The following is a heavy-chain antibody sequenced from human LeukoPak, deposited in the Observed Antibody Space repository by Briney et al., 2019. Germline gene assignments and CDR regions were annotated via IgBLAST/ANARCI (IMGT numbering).Heavy chain of an antibody. V-gene: IGHV1-58*01. J-gene: IGHJ4*02. CDR2: IVVGSGNT. Sequence: SVKVSCKASGFTFTSFAVQWVRQARGQRLEWIGWIVVGSGNTNYAQKFQERVTITRDMSTSTAYMELSSLRSEDTAVYYCAARGDSSSWNYYFDYWGQGTLVTVSS. CDR3: AARGDSSSWNYYFDY. CDR1: GFTFTSFA. D-gene: IGHD6-13*01.